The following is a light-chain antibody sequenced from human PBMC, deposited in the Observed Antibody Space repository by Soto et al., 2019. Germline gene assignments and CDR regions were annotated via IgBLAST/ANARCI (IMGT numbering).Light chain of an antibody. CDR3: QQRSNWLT. J-gene: IGKJ4*01. V-gene: IGKV3-11*01. Sequence: ILLTQSPSTLALSPGERATLSCRASQSVSRYLAWYQQRPGQAPRLLIYDASNRATGVPARFSGSGSGTEFTLTISSPQSEDFAVYHCQQRSNWLTFGGGTKVDIK. CDR1: QSVSRY. CDR2: DAS.